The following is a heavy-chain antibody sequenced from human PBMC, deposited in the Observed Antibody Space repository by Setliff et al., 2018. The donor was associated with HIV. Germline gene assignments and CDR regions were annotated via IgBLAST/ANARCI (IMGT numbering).Heavy chain of an antibody. J-gene: IGHJ4*02. CDR3: TRTSRLHPFDY. Sequence: SETLSLTCTASGGLINNHYWNWIRQAPGKGLEWIGCVYYRGGVTYNPSLSSRVTISVDTSKNQFSLSLSSVTAGDTAIYFCTRTSRLHPFDYWGQGKLVTVSS. V-gene: IGHV4-59*08. CDR2: VYYRGGV. CDR1: GGLINNHY. D-gene: IGHD2-21*02.